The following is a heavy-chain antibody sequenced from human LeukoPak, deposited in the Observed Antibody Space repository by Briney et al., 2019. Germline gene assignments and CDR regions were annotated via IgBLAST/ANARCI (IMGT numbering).Heavy chain of an antibody. CDR3: ARGRQDVAMIVVVMTAVSYYLDV. D-gene: IGHD3-22*01. CDR1: GGSFSGYY. V-gene: IGHV4-34*01. J-gene: IGHJ6*03. Sequence: ASETLSLTCAVYGGSFSGYYWTWIRQTPEKGLEWIGEMNPSGSTSYNPSFKSRVTISVDTSKNQFSLKLSSVTAADTAVYYCARGRQDVAMIVVVMTAVSYYLDVWGKGITVTVS. CDR2: MNPSGST.